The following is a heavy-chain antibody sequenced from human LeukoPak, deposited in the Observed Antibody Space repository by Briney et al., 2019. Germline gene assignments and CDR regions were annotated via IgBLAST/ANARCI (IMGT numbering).Heavy chain of an antibody. CDR1: GGSISSSSYY. CDR3: ARVSYGSSWE. CDR2: IYYSGST. V-gene: IGHV4-39*06. Sequence: SETLSLTCTVSGGSISSSSYYWGWIRQPPGKGLEWIGSIYYSGSTYYNPSLKSRVTISVDTSKNQFPLKLSSVTAADTAVYYCARVSYGSSWEWGQGTLVTVSS. J-gene: IGHJ4*02. D-gene: IGHD3-10*01.